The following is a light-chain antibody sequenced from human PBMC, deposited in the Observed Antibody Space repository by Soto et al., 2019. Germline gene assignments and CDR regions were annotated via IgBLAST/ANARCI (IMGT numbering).Light chain of an antibody. CDR1: SSDVGTYNF. CDR3: CSFAGSYSYV. V-gene: IGLV2-11*01. CDR2: DVA. J-gene: IGLJ1*01. Sequence: QSVLTQPRSVSGSPGQSVTISCTGTSSDVGTYNFVSWYQQHPGKAPKLMIYDVAKRPSGVPDRFSGSKSGNTASLTISGLQAEDEADYYCCSFAGSYSYVFGTGTKVIVL.